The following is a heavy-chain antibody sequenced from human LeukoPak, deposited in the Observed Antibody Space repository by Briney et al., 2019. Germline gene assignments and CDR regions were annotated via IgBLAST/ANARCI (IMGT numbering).Heavy chain of an antibody. CDR2: ISAYNGNT. V-gene: IGHV1-18*04. J-gene: IGHJ4*02. Sequence: ASVKVSCKASGYTFTGYFIHWVRQAPGQGLEWMGWISAYNGNTNYAQKLQGRVTMTTDTSTSTAYMELRSLRSDDTAVYYCARDWASGWYGYVLGNFDYWGQGTLVTVSS. CDR1: GYTFTGYF. CDR3: ARDWASGWYGYVLGNFDY. D-gene: IGHD6-19*01.